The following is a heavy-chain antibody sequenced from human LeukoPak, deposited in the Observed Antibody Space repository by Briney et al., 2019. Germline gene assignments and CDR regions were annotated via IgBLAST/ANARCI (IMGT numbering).Heavy chain of an antibody. V-gene: IGHV1-69*04. CDR2: IIPILGIA. D-gene: IGHD3-10*01. Sequence: SVTVSCTASGGTFSSYAISWVRQAPGQGLEWMGRIIPILGIANYAQKFQGRVTITADKSTSTAYMELSSLRSEDTAVYYCARAYYGSGTSGPSYGMDVWGQGTTVTVSS. CDR3: ARAYYGSGTSGPSYGMDV. CDR1: GGTFSSYA. J-gene: IGHJ6*02.